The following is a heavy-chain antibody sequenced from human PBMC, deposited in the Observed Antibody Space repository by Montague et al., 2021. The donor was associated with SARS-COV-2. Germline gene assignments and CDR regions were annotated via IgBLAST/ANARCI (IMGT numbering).Heavy chain of an antibody. CDR3: VRDGGNWYYFDY. V-gene: IGHV4-4*07. Sequence: SETLSLTCSISGVSITSYYWSWVRQPAGKGLEWIGHIYASGSTNYSPSLKSRVRLSIDNPKNQLSLKLESLTAVDTAVYYCVRDGGNWYYFDYWGQGALVTVSS. D-gene: IGHD3-16*01. CDR2: IYASGST. J-gene: IGHJ4*02. CDR1: GVSITSYY.